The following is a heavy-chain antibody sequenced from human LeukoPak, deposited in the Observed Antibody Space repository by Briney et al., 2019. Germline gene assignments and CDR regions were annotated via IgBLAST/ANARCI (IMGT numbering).Heavy chain of an antibody. CDR1: GFTFSSYT. CDR2: TSYDGTTE. CDR3: ARGQYYLDSGGYYPY. J-gene: IGHJ1*01. D-gene: IGHD3-22*01. Sequence: PGRSLRLSCAASGFTFSSYTMHWVRQAPGKGLEWVAVTSYDGTTEYYAGSVKGRFTISRDNSKNTLILQMNSLRTDDTAVYYCARGQYYLDSGGYYPYWGQGTLVTVSS. V-gene: IGHV3-30*04.